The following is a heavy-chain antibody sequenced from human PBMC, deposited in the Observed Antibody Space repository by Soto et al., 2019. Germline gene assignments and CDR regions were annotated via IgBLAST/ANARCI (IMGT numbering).Heavy chain of an antibody. CDR2: IYWDDEK. CDR3: ARRPAYGDFHFDF. CDR1: GFSLNTSGVG. D-gene: IGHD4-17*01. Sequence: QITLKESGRPLVKPTQTLTLTCTFSGFSLNTSGVGVGWIRQPPGKALEWLSLIYWDDEKRYSPSLKSRLTITQDTSKNQVILTMTDMDPVGTATYFCARRPAYGDFHFDFWGQGTLVTVSP. J-gene: IGHJ4*02. V-gene: IGHV2-5*02.